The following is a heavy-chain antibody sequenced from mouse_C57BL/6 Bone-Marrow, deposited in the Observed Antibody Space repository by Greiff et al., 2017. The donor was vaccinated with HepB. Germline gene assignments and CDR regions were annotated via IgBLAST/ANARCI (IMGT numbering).Heavy chain of an antibody. CDR1: GYSITSGYY. V-gene: IGHV3-6*01. J-gene: IGHJ4*01. CDR2: ISYDGSN. Sequence: EVKLMESGPGLVKPSQSLSLTCSVTGYSITSGYYWNWIRQFPGNKLEWMGYISYDGSNNYNPSLKNRISITRDTSKNQFFLKLNSVTTEDTATYYCARDAPCTAMDYWGQGTSVTVSS. CDR3: ARDAPCTAMDY.